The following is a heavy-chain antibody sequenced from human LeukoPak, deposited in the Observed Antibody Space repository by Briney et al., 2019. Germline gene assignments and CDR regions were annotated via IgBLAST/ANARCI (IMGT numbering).Heavy chain of an antibody. Sequence: PSETLSLTCTISGGSINSHFWSWIRQPAGKGLEWIGRIHSTGNPNYNPSLRSRVTMSVDTSKNRFSLKVSSVTAADTAVYYCARGGGYASPIGYWGQGALVTVSS. CDR3: ARGGGYASPIGY. CDR2: IHSTGNP. J-gene: IGHJ4*02. CDR1: GGSINSHF. V-gene: IGHV4-4*07. D-gene: IGHD5-12*01.